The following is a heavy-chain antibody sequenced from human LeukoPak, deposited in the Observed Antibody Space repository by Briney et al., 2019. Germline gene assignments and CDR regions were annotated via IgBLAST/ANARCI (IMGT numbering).Heavy chain of an antibody. CDR2: INHSGST. J-gene: IGHJ3*02. CDR3: ARALDYGDAGGAFDI. V-gene: IGHV4-39*07. D-gene: IGHD4-17*01. CDR1: GGSIRSSSYN. Sequence: SETLSLTCTVSGGSIRSSSYNWGWIRQPPGKGLEWIGVINHSGSTNYNPSLKSRVTISVDTSKNQVSLKLSSVTAADTAVYYCARALDYGDAGGAFDIWGQGTMVTVSS.